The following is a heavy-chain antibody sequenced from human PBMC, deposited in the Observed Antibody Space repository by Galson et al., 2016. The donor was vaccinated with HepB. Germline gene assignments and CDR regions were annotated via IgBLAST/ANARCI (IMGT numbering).Heavy chain of an antibody. J-gene: IGHJ4*02. CDR2: IHPSGST. CDR3: ARDRGSGGPEDY. V-gene: IGHV4-61*02. D-gene: IGHD6-19*01. CDR1: GGSINTGNYY. Sequence: LSLTCTVSGGSINTGNYYWAWIRQPAGKGLEWIGRIHPSGSTDYNPSLTSRVTISVDTSKNLFSLDLTSVTAADTAVYYCARDRGSGGPEDYWGQGTLVSVSS.